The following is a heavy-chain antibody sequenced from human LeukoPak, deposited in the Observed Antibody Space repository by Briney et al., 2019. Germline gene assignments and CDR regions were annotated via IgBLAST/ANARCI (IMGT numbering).Heavy chain of an antibody. J-gene: IGHJ4*02. CDR2: IWYDGSNK. CDR1: GFTFSSYG. CDR3: AGVGDTTMVHLLHY. V-gene: IGHV3-33*01. Sequence: PGRSLRLSCAASGFTFSSYGMHWVRQAPGKGLEWVAVIWYDGSNKYYADSVKGRFTISRDNSKNTLYLQMNSLRGEDTAVYYCAGVGDTTMVHLLHYWGQGTLVTVSS. D-gene: IGHD5-18*01.